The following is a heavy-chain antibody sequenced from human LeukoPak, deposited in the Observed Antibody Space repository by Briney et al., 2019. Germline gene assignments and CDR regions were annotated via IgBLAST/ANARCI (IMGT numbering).Heavy chain of an antibody. CDR2: ISGSGGST. D-gene: IGHD6-19*01. Sequence: GGSLRLSCAASGFTFSSYAMSWVRQAPGKGLEWVSAISGSGGSTYYADSVKGRFTISRDNSKNTLYLQMNSLRAEDTTVYYCAYWGAVGDFDYWGQGTLVTVSS. CDR1: GFTFSSYA. V-gene: IGHV3-23*01. J-gene: IGHJ4*02. CDR3: AYWGAVGDFDY.